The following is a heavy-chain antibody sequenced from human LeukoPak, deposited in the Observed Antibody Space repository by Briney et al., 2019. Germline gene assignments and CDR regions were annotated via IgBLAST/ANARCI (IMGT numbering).Heavy chain of an antibody. J-gene: IGHJ6*03. Sequence: PSETLSLTCTVSGGSISSFYWSWIRQPPGKGLEWIGYIYYSGSTKYNPSLKSRVTISVDTSKNQLSLKLRSVTATDTAVYYCARDVPRGTGYMDVWGKRTTVTVSS. CDR2: IYYSGST. CDR1: GGSISSFY. CDR3: ARDVPRGTGYMDV. D-gene: IGHD3-10*01. V-gene: IGHV4-59*01.